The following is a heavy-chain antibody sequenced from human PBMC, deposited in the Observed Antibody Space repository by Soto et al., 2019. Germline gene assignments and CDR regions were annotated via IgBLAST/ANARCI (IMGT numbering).Heavy chain of an antibody. D-gene: IGHD6-19*01. CDR1: GFSLSTSGVG. CDR2: IYWDDDK. CDR3: APFSAAGTPFDY. J-gene: IGHJ4*02. Sequence: QITLKESGPTLVKPTQTLTLTCTFSGFSLSTSGVGVGWIRQPPGKALEWLALIYWDDDKRYSPSLKSRLTITKYTYKHQIVLTLPNMDPVDTATYYWAPFSAAGTPFDYWGQGTLVTVSS. V-gene: IGHV2-5*02.